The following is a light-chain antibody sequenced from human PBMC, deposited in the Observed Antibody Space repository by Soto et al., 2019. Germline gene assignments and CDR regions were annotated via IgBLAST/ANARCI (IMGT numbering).Light chain of an antibody. CDR3: CSYAGTYSWV. CDR2: DVT. V-gene: IGLV2-11*01. Sequence: QSVLTQPRSVSGSPGQSVTISCTGTSSDVGAYNFVSWYQQKPGKAPKLIIYDVTERPSGVPHRFSGSKSGKSASLTISGLQIDDEADYYCCSYAGTYSWVFGGGTQLTVL. J-gene: IGLJ7*01. CDR1: SSDVGAYNF.